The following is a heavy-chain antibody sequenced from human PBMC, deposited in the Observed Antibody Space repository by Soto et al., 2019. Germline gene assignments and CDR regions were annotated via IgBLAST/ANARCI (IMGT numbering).Heavy chain of an antibody. J-gene: IGHJ6*01. V-gene: IGHV3-48*02. CDR2: ISSSSVNI. Sequence: QMVESGGGLVQPGGSLRLSCAVSGFTFNIYSMNWVRQAPGKGLEWVSHISSSSVNIYYADSVKGRFTISRDEGKNSLYLQMDSLRDEDTGVYYCARDKGNFYYYGMDVWGQGTTVTVSA. CDR1: GFTFNIYS. CDR3: ARDKGNFYYYGMDV.